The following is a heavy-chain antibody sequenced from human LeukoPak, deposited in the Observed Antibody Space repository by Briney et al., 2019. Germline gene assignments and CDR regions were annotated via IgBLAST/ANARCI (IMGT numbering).Heavy chain of an antibody. CDR2: ISGYNGNT. D-gene: IGHD3-22*01. V-gene: IGHV1-18*04. Sequence: ASVKVSCKASGYTFTNFYMHWVRQAPGQGLEWMGWISGYNGNTKNAQKLQGRVTMTTDTSTSTAYMELRSLRSDDTAVYYCARDGRHRYYYDSSGFYGSWFDPWGQGTLVTVSS. J-gene: IGHJ5*02. CDR3: ARDGRHRYYYDSSGFYGSWFDP. CDR1: GYTFTNFY.